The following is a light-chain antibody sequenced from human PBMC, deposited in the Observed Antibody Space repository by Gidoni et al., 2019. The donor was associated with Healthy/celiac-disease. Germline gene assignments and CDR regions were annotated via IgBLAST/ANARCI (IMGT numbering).Light chain of an antibody. CDR1: QSISSY. CDR3: QQSYSIPGT. J-gene: IGKJ1*01. V-gene: IGKV1-39*01. Sequence: GDRVTITCRASQSISSYLNWYQQKPGKAPKLLIYAASSLQSGVPSRFSGSGSGTDFTLTISSLQPEDFATYYCQQSYSIPGTFGQGTKVEIK. CDR2: AAS.